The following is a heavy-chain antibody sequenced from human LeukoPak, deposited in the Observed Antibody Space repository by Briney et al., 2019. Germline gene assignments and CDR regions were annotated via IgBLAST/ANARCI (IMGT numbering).Heavy chain of an antibody. CDR3: AKSRVAVTMTAWGDAFDI. D-gene: IGHD2-21*02. CDR1: GLTVGINY. V-gene: IGHV3-23*01. J-gene: IGHJ3*02. CDR2: ISGSGGST. Sequence: GRSLRLSCAASGLTVGINYMSWVRQAPGKGLEWVSAISGSGGSTYYADSVKGRFTISRDNSKNTLYLQMNSLRAEDTAVYYCAKSRVAVTMTAWGDAFDIWGQGAMVTVSS.